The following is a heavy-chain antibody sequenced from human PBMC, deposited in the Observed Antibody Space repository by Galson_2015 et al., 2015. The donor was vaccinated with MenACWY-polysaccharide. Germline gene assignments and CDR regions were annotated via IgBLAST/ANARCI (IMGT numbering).Heavy chain of an antibody. D-gene: IGHD3-16*01. Sequence: LRLSCAASGFTFSGNWLHWVRQAPGKGLVWVSRINSDGRSTSYADSVKGRFTTSRDNAKNTLYLQMNSLSAGDTAVYYCARGGGRFPENYYFDYWGQGTLVTVSS. V-gene: IGHV3-74*01. CDR2: INSDGRST. J-gene: IGHJ4*02. CDR1: GFTFSGNW. CDR3: ARGGGRFPENYYFDY.